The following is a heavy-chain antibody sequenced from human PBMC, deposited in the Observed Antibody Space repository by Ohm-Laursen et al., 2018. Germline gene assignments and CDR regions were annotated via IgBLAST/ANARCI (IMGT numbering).Heavy chain of an antibody. V-gene: IGHV1-69*04. J-gene: IGHJ4*02. CDR3: ARTWGIAVAGTSFDY. CDR1: GGTFSSYA. CDR2: IIPILGIA. D-gene: IGHD6-19*01. Sequence: GSSVKVSCKVSGGTFSSYAISWVRQAPGQGLEWMGRIIPILGIANYAQKFQGRVTITADKSTSTAYMELSSLRSEDTAVYYCARTWGIAVAGTSFDYWGQGTLVTVSS.